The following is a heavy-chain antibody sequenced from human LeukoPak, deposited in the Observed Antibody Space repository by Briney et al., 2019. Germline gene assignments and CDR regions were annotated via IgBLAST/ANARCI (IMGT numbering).Heavy chain of an antibody. CDR1: GGTISSGGYS. D-gene: IGHD4-17*01. CDR3: ARATRFDYGDYGGSYFDY. J-gene: IGHJ4*02. V-gene: IGHV4-30-2*01. Sequence: SETLSLTCAASGGTISSGGYSWSWLRPPPGKGLEWIGYIYHSGSTYYNPSLKSRVTISVDRSKNQFSLKLSSVTAADTAVYYCARATRFDYGDYGGSYFDYWGQGTLVTVSS. CDR2: IYHSGST.